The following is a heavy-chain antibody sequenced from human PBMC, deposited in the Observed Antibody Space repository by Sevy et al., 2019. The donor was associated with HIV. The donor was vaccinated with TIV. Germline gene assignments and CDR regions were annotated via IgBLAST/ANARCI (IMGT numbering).Heavy chain of an antibody. D-gene: IGHD3-10*01. J-gene: IGHJ6*02. CDR3: ARRRDLMVRGVINPLYYYYGMDV. V-gene: IGHV3-48*02. CDR1: GFTFSSYS. Sequence: GGSLRLSCAASGFTFSSYSMNWVRQAPGKGLEWVSYISSSSSTIYYADSVKGRFTISRDNAKNSLYLQMNILRDEDTAVYYCARRRDLMVRGVINPLYYYYGMDVWGQGTTVTVSS. CDR2: ISSSSSTI.